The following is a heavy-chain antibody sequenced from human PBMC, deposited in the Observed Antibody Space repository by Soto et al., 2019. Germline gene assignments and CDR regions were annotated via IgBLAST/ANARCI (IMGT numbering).Heavy chain of an antibody. D-gene: IGHD2-2*01. CDR1: GGSISSYY. Sequence: SETLSLTCTVSGGSISSYYWSWIRQPPGKGLEWIGYIFYSGDTSYNPTFESRVAISVDTSNSLFSLNLRSVTAADTAVYYCAREHCSSGPSCFPGEWFDPWGQGTLVTVYS. CDR3: AREHCSSGPSCFPGEWFDP. J-gene: IGHJ5*02. V-gene: IGHV4-59*01. CDR2: IFYSGDT.